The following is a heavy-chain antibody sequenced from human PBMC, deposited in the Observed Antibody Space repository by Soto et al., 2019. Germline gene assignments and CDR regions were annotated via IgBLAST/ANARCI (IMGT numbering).Heavy chain of an antibody. Sequence: GGSLRLSCAASGFTFSSYSMNWVRQAPGKGLEWVSSISSSSSYIYYADSVKGRFTISRDNAKNSLYLQMNSLRAEDTAVYYCARDRVLLFLDWFDAFDIWGQGTMVTVSS. CDR2: ISSSSSYI. CDR3: ARDRVLLFLDWFDAFDI. V-gene: IGHV3-21*01. CDR1: GFTFSSYS. J-gene: IGHJ3*02. D-gene: IGHD3-3*01.